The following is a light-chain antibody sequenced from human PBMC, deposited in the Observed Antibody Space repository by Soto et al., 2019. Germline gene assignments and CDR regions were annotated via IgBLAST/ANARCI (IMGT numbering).Light chain of an antibody. CDR3: ASYTSARIRV. J-gene: IGLJ2*01. Sequence: QSALTQPASVSASPGQSITISCTGTSSDIGAYNSFSWYQQHPGKAPQLMIYDVSYRPSGISSRFSGSKSGNTASLTISGLQADDDADYYCASYTSARIRVFGGGTKLTVL. V-gene: IGLV2-14*01. CDR2: DVS. CDR1: SSDIGAYNS.